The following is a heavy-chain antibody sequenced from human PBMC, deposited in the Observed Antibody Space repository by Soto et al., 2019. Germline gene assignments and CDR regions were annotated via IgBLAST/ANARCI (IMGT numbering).Heavy chain of an antibody. D-gene: IGHD5-18*01. CDR2: IYYSGST. CDR1: GGSISSGGYY. CDR3: ARHVPYSYGYARYFDY. V-gene: IGHV4-31*03. J-gene: IGHJ4*02. Sequence: PSETLSLTCTVSGGSISSGGYYWSWIRQHPGKGLEWIGYIYYSGSTYYNPSLKSRVTISVDTSKNQFSLKLSSVTAADTAVYYCARHVPYSYGYARYFDYWGQGTLVTVSS.